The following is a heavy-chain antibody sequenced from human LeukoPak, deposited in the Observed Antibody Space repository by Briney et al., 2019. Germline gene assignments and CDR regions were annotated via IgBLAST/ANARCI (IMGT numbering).Heavy chain of an antibody. V-gene: IGHV3-48*03. J-gene: IGHJ4*02. CDR2: ISPSGAVI. CDR3: ARDNYDSSGYYFD. D-gene: IGHD3-22*01. CDR1: EFTFSSYG. Sequence: GGSLRLSCAASEFTFSSYGMNWVRQAPGKGLEWVSYISPSGAVILYADSVKGRFTVSRDNARNSLYLQMNSLRAEDTAVYYCARDNYDSSGYYFDWGQGTLVTVSS.